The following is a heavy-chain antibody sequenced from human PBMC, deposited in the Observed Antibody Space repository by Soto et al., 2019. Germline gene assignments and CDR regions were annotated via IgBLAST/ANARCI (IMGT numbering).Heavy chain of an antibody. CDR3: ARDYRNKGMDV. Sequence: GGSLRLSCVASGFRLIDYMSWIRQAPGRGLEWISYISNSGDATYYSDSVRGRFTTSRDNAKNSLYLQMNSLRAEDTAVYYCARDYRNKGMDVWGQGTTVTVSS. V-gene: IGHV3-11*01. D-gene: IGHD4-4*01. CDR2: ISNSGDAT. CDR1: GFRLIDY. J-gene: IGHJ6*02.